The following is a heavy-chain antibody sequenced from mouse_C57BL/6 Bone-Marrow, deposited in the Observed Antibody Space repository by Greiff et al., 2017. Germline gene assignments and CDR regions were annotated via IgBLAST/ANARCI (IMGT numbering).Heavy chain of an antibody. Sequence: ESGPGLVKPSQSLSLTCSVTGYSITSGYYWNWIRQFPGNKLEWMGYISYDGSNNYNPSLKNRISITRDTSKNQFFLKLNSVTTEDTATYYCARGGYGNHAMDYWGQGTSVTVSS. CDR2: ISYDGSN. CDR3: ARGGYGNHAMDY. J-gene: IGHJ4*01. CDR1: GYSITSGYY. V-gene: IGHV3-6*01. D-gene: IGHD2-1*01.